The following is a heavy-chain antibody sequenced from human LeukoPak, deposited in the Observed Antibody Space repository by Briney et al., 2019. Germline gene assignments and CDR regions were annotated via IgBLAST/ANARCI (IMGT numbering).Heavy chain of an antibody. J-gene: IGHJ5*02. D-gene: IGHD3-22*01. CDR1: GGSISSYY. Sequence: SETLSLTCTVSGGSISSYYWSWIRQPPGKGLEWIGYIYYSGSTNYNPSLKSRVTISVDTSKNQFSLKLSSVTAADTAVYYCARGVYYYDSSALYWFDPWGQGTLVTVSS. CDR3: ARGVYYYDSSALYWFDP. V-gene: IGHV4-59*01. CDR2: IYYSGST.